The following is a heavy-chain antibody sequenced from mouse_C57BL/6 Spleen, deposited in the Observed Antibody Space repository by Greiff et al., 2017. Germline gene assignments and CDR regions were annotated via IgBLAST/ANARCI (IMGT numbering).Heavy chain of an antibody. D-gene: IGHD1-1*01. V-gene: IGHV1-80*01. J-gene: IGHJ3*01. Sequence: VQLVESGAELVKPGASVKISCKASGYAFSSYWMNWVKQRPGKGLEWIGQIYPGDGDTNYNGKFKGKATLTADKSSSTAYMQLSSLTSEDSAVYFCARGYYYGSSPFAYWGQGTLVTVSA. CDR1: GYAFSSYW. CDR3: ARGYYYGSSPFAY. CDR2: IYPGDGDT.